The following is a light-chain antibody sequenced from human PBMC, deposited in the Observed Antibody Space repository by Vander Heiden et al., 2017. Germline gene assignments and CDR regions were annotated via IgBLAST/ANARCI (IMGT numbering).Light chain of an antibody. CDR1: QSFLHSNGYNY. V-gene: IGKV2-28*01. Sequence: IVMTHSPLSLPVTPGEPASISCRSSQSFLHSNGYNYLDWYLQKPGQSPQLLIYLGSNRASGVPDKFSGSGSGTDFTLKISRVEAEDVGVYYCMQALQTPSTFGQGTKLEIK. CDR2: LGS. CDR3: MQALQTPST. J-gene: IGKJ2*01.